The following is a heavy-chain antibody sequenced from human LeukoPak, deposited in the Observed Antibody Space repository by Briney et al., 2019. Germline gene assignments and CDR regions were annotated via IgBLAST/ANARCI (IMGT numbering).Heavy chain of an antibody. Sequence: PGGTLRLSCAASGFTFSSYGMSWVRQAPGKGLEWVSAISGSGTSTYYADSVKGRFTISRDNAKNSLYLQMNSLRAEDTALYYCARKIAAADNWFDPWGQGTLVTVSS. CDR1: GFTFSSYG. CDR3: ARKIAAADNWFDP. V-gene: IGHV3-23*01. CDR2: ISGSGTST. D-gene: IGHD6-13*01. J-gene: IGHJ5*02.